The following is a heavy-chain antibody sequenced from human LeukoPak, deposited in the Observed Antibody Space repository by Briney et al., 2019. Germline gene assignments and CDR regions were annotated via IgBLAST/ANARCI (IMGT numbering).Heavy chain of an antibody. Sequence: SETLSLTCTVSGGSISSYYWSWIRPPPGEGPEWIGYIYYSGSTNYNPSLKSRVTISVDTSKNQFSMKLSSVTAADTTVYYCARSEGREMATTDYWGQGTLVTVS. V-gene: IGHV4-59*01. CDR3: ARSEGREMATTDY. CDR1: GGSISSYY. CDR2: IYYSGST. D-gene: IGHD5-24*01. J-gene: IGHJ4*02.